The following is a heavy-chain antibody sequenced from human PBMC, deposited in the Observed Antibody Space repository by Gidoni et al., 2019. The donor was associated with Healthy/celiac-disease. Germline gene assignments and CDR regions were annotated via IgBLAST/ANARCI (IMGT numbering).Heavy chain of an antibody. J-gene: IGHJ5*02. CDR1: GFTFSSYA. V-gene: IGHV3-23*01. CDR3: AKDAVRFLESLLGNWFDP. Sequence: EVQLLESGGGLVQPGGSLRLSCAASGFTFSSYAIRGVRQAPGKGLEWVSAISGSGGSSSYADTVTGRFTISRDNSKNTLYLQMNSLRAEDTAVYYCAKDAVRFLESLLGNWFDPWGQGTLVTVSS. D-gene: IGHD3-3*01. CDR2: ISGSGGSS.